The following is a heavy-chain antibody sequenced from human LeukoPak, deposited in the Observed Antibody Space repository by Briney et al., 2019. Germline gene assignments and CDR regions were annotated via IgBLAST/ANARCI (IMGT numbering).Heavy chain of an antibody. D-gene: IGHD3-10*01. J-gene: IGHJ5*02. CDR2: IYYSGST. Sequence: SETLSLTCTVSGGSISSYYWSWIRQPPGKGLEWIGHIYYSGSTNYNPSLKSRVTISVDTSKNQFSLKLSSVIAADTAVYYCARLGYYGSGRGGNWFDPWGQGTLVTVSS. V-gene: IGHV4-59*08. CDR1: GGSISSYY. CDR3: ARLGYYGSGRGGNWFDP.